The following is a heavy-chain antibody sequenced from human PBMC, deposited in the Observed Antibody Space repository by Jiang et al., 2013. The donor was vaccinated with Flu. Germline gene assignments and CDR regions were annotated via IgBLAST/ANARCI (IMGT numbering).Heavy chain of an antibody. D-gene: IGHD6-13*01. Sequence: GPGLVKPSETLSLTCTVSGGSISSYYWSWIRQPPGKGLEWIGYIYYSGSTNYNPSLKSRVTISVDTSKNQFSLKLSSVTAADTAVYYCARDRLVYSSSWGDYYYGMDVWGQGTTVTVSS. J-gene: IGHJ6*02. V-gene: IGHV4-59*01. CDR3: ARDRLVYSSSWGDYYYGMDV. CDR1: GGSISSYY. CDR2: IYYSGST.